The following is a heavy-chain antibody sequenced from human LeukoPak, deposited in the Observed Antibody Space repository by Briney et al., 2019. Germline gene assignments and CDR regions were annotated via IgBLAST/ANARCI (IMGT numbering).Heavy chain of an antibody. Sequence: PGGSLRLSCAASGFSLSSYAMHWVRQAPGKGLEWVAVISYDGSNKYYADSVKGRFTISRDNSKNTLYLQMNSLRAEDTAVYYCAREEYRYFDYWGQGTLVTVSS. CDR2: ISYDGSNK. J-gene: IGHJ4*02. CDR1: GFSLSSYA. V-gene: IGHV3-30-3*01. D-gene: IGHD6-6*01. CDR3: AREEYRYFDY.